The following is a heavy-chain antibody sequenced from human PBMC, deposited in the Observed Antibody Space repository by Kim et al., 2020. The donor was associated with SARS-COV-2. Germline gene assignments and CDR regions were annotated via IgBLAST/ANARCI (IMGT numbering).Heavy chain of an antibody. CDR1: GYTFTSYD. J-gene: IGHJ6*02. V-gene: IGHV1-8*01. CDR3: ARGKVGATGLYYYGMDV. D-gene: IGHD1-26*01. Sequence: ASVKVSCKASGYTFTSYDINWVRQATGQGLEWMGWMNPNSGNTGYAQKFQGRVTMTRNTSISTAYMELSSLRFEDTAVKYCARGKVGATGLYYYGMDVWGQGNTVTVSS. CDR2: MNPNSGNT.